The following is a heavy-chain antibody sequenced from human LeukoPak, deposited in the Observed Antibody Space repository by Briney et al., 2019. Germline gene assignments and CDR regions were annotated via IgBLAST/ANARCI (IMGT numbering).Heavy chain of an antibody. V-gene: IGHV4-34*01. CDR3: ARKVAVMVYAIRGNWFDP. CDR1: GVSFSGYY. CDR2: INHSGST. D-gene: IGHD2-8*01. J-gene: IGHJ5*02. Sequence: SETLSLTCAVYGVSFSGYYWSWIRQPPGKGLEWIGEINHSGSTNYNPSLKSRVTISVDTSKNQFSLKLSSVTAADTAVYYCARKVAVMVYAIRGNWFDPWGQGTLVTVSS.